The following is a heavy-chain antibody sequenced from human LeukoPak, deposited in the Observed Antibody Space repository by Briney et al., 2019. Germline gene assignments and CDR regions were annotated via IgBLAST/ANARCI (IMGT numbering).Heavy chain of an antibody. CDR1: GFTFSSYW. D-gene: IGHD6-13*01. J-gene: IGHJ4*02. Sequence: GGSLRLSCAASGFTFSSYWMSWVRQAPGKGLEWVSCISSSSSSYIYYADSVKGRFTISRDNAKNSLYLQMNSLRAEDTAVYYCARDRSSSRDLDYWGQGTLVTVSS. CDR2: ISSSSSSYI. V-gene: IGHV3-21*01. CDR3: ARDRSSSRDLDY.